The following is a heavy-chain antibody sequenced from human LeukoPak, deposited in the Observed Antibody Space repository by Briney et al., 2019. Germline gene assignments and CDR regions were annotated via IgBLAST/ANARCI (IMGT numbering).Heavy chain of an antibody. CDR1: GFTLSDHY. J-gene: IGHJ5*02. CDR3: ARSLVVGATYPYH. Sequence: GGSLRLSCAASGFTLSDHYMSWIRQAPGKGLEWISYISSSGGTLYYADSLKGRFTISRDNAKNSLYLQLNSLRAEDTAVYYCARSLVVGATYPYHWGQGTLVTVSS. D-gene: IGHD1-26*01. V-gene: IGHV3-11*04. CDR2: ISSSGGTL.